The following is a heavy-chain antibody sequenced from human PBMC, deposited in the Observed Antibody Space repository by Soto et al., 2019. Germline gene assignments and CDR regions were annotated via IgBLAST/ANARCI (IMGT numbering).Heavy chain of an antibody. D-gene: IGHD4-17*01. CDR1: GFTFSSYA. CDR2: ISYDGSNK. V-gene: IGHV3-30-3*01. Sequence: PGGSLRLSCAASGFTFSSYAMHWVRQAPGKGLEWVAIISYDGSNKYYADSVKGRFTISRDNSKNTLYLQMNSLRAEDTAVYYCARDSILSGTTRPPPLDYWGQGTLVTVSS. CDR3: ARDSILSGTTRPPPLDY. J-gene: IGHJ4*02.